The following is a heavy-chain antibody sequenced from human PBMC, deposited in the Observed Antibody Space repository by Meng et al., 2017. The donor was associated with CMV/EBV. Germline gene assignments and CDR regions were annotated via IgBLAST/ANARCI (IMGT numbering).Heavy chain of an antibody. CDR3: AREGPYGDPLHY. CDR1: GFTFSSYA. V-gene: IGHV3-30*04. J-gene: IGHJ4*02. Sequence: GESLKISCAASGFTFSSYAMHWVRQAPGKGLEWVAVISYDGSNKYYADSVKGRFTISRDNSKNTLYLQMNSLRAEDTAVYYCAREGPYGDPLHYWGQGTLVTVSS. CDR2: ISYDGSNK. D-gene: IGHD4-17*01.